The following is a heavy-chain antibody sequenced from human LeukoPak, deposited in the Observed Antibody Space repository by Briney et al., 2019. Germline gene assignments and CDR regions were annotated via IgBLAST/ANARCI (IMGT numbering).Heavy chain of an antibody. CDR1: GFTFSSYS. Sequence: PGGSLRLSCAASGFTFSSYSMNWVRQAPGKGLEWVSSISSSSSYIYYADSVKGRFTISRDNAKHSLYLQMNSLRAEDTAVYYCARDQTRNGGFYFDYWGQGTLVTVSS. J-gene: IGHJ4*02. CDR2: ISSSSSYI. CDR3: ARDQTRNGGFYFDY. D-gene: IGHD4-23*01. V-gene: IGHV3-21*01.